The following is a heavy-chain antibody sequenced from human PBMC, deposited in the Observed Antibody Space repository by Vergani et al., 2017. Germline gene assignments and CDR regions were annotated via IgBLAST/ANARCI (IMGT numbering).Heavy chain of an antibody. Sequence: QVQLQESGPGLVKPSETLSLTCAVPGSSISSGYYWGWIRQPPGKGLEWIGSIYHSGSTYYNPSLKSRVTISVDTSKNQFSLKLSSVTAADTAVYYCAGQVAAAGIRTGWFDPWGQGTLVTVSS. CDR1: GSSISSGYY. CDR3: AGQVAAAGIRTGWFDP. J-gene: IGHJ5*02. V-gene: IGHV4-38-2*01. CDR2: IYHSGST. D-gene: IGHD6-13*01.